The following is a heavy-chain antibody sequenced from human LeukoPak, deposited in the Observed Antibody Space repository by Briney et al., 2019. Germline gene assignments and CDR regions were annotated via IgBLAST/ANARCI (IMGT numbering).Heavy chain of an antibody. D-gene: IGHD6-25*01. CDR1: GYTFTGKN. CDR3: ARGGGSGHFDD. CDR2: INPNSGDT. J-gene: IGHJ4*02. Sequence: VASVKVSCKASGYTFTGKNMHWVRQAPGQGLEWMGWINPNSGDTRYVQKFQGRVTMTRDTSINTAYIEMSRLRSDDTAVYYCARGGGSGHFDDWGQGTLVTVSS. V-gene: IGHV1-2*02.